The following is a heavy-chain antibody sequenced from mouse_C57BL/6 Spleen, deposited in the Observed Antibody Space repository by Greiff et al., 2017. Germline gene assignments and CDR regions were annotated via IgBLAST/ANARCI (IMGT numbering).Heavy chain of an antibody. Sequence: VQVVESGAELVRPGASVTLSCKASGYTFTDYEMHWVKQTPVHGLEWIGAIDPETGGTAYNQKFKGKAILTADKSSSTAYMELRSLTSEDSAVYYCTSRSYVYFDYWGQGTTLTVSS. J-gene: IGHJ2*01. CDR3: TSRSYVYFDY. D-gene: IGHD1-1*01. V-gene: IGHV1-15*01. CDR1: GYTFTDYE. CDR2: IDPETGGT.